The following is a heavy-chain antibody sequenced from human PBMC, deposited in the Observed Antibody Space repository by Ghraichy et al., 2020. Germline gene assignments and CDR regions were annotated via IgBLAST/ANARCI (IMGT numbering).Heavy chain of an antibody. D-gene: IGHD2-21*01. J-gene: IGHJ3*02. V-gene: IGHV3-48*02. CDR1: GFTFSSYS. CDR2: ISSSSSTI. Sequence: GESLNISCAASGFTFSSYSMNWVRQAPGKGLEWVSYISSSSSTIYYPDSVKGRFTIFRDNAKNSLYLQMNSLRDEDTAVYYCASSIIAFDMWGLGTMVTVSS. CDR3: ASSIIAFDM.